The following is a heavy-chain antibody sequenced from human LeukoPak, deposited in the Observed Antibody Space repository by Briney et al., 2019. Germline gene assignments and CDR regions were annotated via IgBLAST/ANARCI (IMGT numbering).Heavy chain of an antibody. Sequence: PGGSLRLSCAASGFTFSSYAMSWVRQAPGKGLEWVSAISGSGGSTYYADSVKGRFTVSRDNSKTTLYLQMNSLRAEDSAVYYCAKGAAVGTLVKNWFDPWGQGTLVTVS. V-gene: IGHV3-23*01. CDR1: GFTFSSYA. CDR2: ISGSGGST. D-gene: IGHD6-13*01. J-gene: IGHJ5*02. CDR3: AKGAAVGTLVKNWFDP.